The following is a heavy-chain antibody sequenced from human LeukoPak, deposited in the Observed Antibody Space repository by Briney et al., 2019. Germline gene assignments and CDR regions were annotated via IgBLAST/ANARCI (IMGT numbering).Heavy chain of an antibody. J-gene: IGHJ4*02. CDR2: ISSSSSYI. V-gene: IGHV3-21*01. D-gene: IGHD5-12*01. CDR1: GFTFSSYS. Sequence: PGGSLRLSCAASGFTFSSYSMNWVRQAPGKGLEWVSSISSSSSYIYYADSVKGRFTISRDNAKNSLYLQMNSLRAEDTAVYYCARDSSGYDVYYFDYWGQGTLVTVSS. CDR3: ARDSSGYDVYYFDY.